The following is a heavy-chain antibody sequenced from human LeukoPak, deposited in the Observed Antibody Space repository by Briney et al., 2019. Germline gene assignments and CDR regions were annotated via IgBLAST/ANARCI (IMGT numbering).Heavy chain of an antibody. J-gene: IGHJ4*02. CDR2: IHSSGNT. CDR3: ARPAGWLPRYYFEY. CDR1: GASISGSSYY. V-gene: IGHV4-39*01. Sequence: SETLSLTCTVSGASISGSSYYWSWIRQPPGQGLEWIGTIHSSGNTYYNPSLKSRVTISVDTSKNQFSLKLSSVTAADTAVYYCARPAGWLPRYYFEYWGQGTLVTVSS. D-gene: IGHD5-24*01.